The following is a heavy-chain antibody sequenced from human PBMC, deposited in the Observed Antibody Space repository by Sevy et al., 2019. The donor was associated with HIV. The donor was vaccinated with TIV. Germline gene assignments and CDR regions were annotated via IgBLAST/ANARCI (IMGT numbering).Heavy chain of an antibody. CDR3: AREGCTKPHDY. J-gene: IGHJ4*02. D-gene: IGHD2-8*01. V-gene: IGHV3-23*01. CDR1: GFTFSKYS. CDR2: LSFGCGEI. Sequence: GGSLRLSCAASGFTFSKYSMSWVRQPPGKGLEWVSILSFGCGEINYADSVKGWFTISRDNSNSSVYLQMNNLRPEDTAVYYCAREGCTKPHDYWGQGTLVTDSS.